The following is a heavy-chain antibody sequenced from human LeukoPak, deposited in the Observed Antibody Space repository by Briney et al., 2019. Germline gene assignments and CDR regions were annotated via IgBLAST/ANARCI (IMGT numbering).Heavy chain of an antibody. J-gene: IGHJ4*02. D-gene: IGHD3-10*01. CDR1: GFTFSIYS. V-gene: IGHV3-48*02. Sequence: GGSLRLSCAATGFTFSIYSMTWVRQAPGKGLEWVSYISTSSSTMYYADSVKGRFTISRDNAKNSLSLQMNSLRDEDTAVYYCARCTGGSGSPKDYWGQGTPVTVSS. CDR2: ISTSSSTM. CDR3: ARCTGGSGSPKDY.